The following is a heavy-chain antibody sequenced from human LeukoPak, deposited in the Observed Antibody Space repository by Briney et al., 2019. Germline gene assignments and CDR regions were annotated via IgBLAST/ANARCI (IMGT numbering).Heavy chain of an antibody. D-gene: IGHD5-12*01. CDR3: ARDLKGGYGTFDY. J-gene: IGHJ4*02. CDR2: IYSGGST. CDR1: GFTFSNSW. V-gene: IGHV3-53*01. Sequence: GGSLRLSCAASGFTFSNSWMSWVRQAPGKGLEWVSVIYSGGSTYYADSVKGRFTISRDNSKNTLYLQMNSLRAEDTAVYYCARDLKGGYGTFDYWGQGTLVTVSS.